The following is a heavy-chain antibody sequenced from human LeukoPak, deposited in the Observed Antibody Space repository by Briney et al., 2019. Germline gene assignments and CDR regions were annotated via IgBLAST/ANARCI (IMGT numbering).Heavy chain of an antibody. Sequence: SETLSLTCTVSGVSISNYYWSWIRQPPGKGLEWIGYYYYSGNTNYNPSLKSRVTISVDTSKNQFSLKLSSVTAADTAVYYCAMYSSGWYDYWGQGTLVTVSS. J-gene: IGHJ4*02. V-gene: IGHV4-59*08. CDR1: GVSISNYY. CDR2: YYYSGNT. D-gene: IGHD6-19*01. CDR3: AMYSSGWYDY.